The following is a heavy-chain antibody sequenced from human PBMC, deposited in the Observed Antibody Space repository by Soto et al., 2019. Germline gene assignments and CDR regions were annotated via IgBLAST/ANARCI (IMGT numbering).Heavy chain of an antibody. D-gene: IGHD3-16*01. V-gene: IGHV3-21*01. Sequence: PGGSLRLSCAASGFTFSSYSMNWVRQAPGKGLEWVSSISSSSSYIYYADSVKGRFTISRDNAKNSLYLQMNSLRAEDTAVYYCARANSWQLFGDYYFDYWGQGTLVTVSS. CDR3: ARANSWQLFGDYYFDY. J-gene: IGHJ4*02. CDR2: ISSSSSYI. CDR1: GFTFSSYS.